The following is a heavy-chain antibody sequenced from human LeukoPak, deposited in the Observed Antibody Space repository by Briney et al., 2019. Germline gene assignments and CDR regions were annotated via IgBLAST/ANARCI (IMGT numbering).Heavy chain of an antibody. V-gene: IGHV3-30*04. D-gene: IGHD3-9*01. CDR2: ISYDGSNK. J-gene: IGHJ4*02. CDR1: GFTFSSYA. CDR3: ARDHETYDILTGYDY. Sequence: GGSLRLSCAASGFTFSSYAMHWVRQAPGKGLEWVAVISYDGSNKYYADSVKGRFTISRDNAKNSLYLQMNSLRAEDTAVYYCARDHETYDILTGYDYWGQGTLVTVSS.